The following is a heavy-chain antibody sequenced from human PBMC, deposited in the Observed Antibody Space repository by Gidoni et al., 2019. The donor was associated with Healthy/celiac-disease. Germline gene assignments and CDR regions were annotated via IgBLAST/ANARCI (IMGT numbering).Heavy chain of an antibody. CDR1: GFTFTNFA. CDR3: AKDRVAVSYFFDS. D-gene: IGHD2-15*01. J-gene: IGHJ4*02. V-gene: IGHV3-23*01. CDR2: ISSSGDNT. Sequence: EVQLLQSGGGLVQPGGSLRLSCAASGFTFTNFAMSWVRQAPGKGLEWVSVISSSGDNTYYPDSVQGRFTISRDNSKNTLYLQMNSLRAEDTAVYYCAKDRVAVSYFFDSWGQGTLVTVSS.